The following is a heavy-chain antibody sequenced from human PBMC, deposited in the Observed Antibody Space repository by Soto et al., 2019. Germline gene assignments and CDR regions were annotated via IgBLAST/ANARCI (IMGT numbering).Heavy chain of an antibody. Sequence: SETLSLTCTVSGGSISSYYWSWIRQPPGKGLEWIGYIYYSGSTNYNPSLKSRVTISVDTSKNQFSLKLSSVTAADTAVYYCARHPSIIYIYEPSYYYYMDVWGKGTTVTVSS. CDR1: GGSISSYY. CDR2: IYYSGST. V-gene: IGHV4-59*08. CDR3: ARHPSIIYIYEPSYYYYMDV. J-gene: IGHJ6*03. D-gene: IGHD3-3*01.